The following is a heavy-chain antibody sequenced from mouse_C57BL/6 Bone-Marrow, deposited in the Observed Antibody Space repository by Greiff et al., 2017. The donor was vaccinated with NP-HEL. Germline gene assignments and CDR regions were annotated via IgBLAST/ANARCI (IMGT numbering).Heavy chain of an antibody. V-gene: IGHV14-4*01. Sequence: VQLKESGAELVRPGASVKLSCTASGFNIKDDYMHWVKQRPEQGLEWIGWIDPENGDTEYASKFQGKATITADTSSNTAYLQLSSLTSEDTAVYYCTTSMITTTWEYYFDYWGQGTTLTVSS. CDR2: IDPENGDT. CDR1: GFNIKDDY. J-gene: IGHJ2*01. D-gene: IGHD2-4*01. CDR3: TTSMITTTWEYYFDY.